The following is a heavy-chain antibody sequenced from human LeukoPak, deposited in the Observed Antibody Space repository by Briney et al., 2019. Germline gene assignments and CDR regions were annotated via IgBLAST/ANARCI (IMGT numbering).Heavy chain of an antibody. Sequence: MSSETLSLTCSVSGVTISSYYWSWVRQPPGKGLEWIGYIYYSGSTNYNPSLKSRVTISVDTFKNQFSLKLSSVTAADTAVYYCAREGDYALRGAFDIWGQGTMVTVSS. V-gene: IGHV4-59*01. D-gene: IGHD4-17*01. CDR2: IYYSGST. J-gene: IGHJ3*02. CDR3: AREGDYALRGAFDI. CDR1: GVTISSYY.